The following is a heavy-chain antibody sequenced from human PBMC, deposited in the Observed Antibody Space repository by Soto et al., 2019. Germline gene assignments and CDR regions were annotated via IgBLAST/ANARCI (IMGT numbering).Heavy chain of an antibody. D-gene: IGHD2-8*01. J-gene: IGHJ4*02. V-gene: IGHV6-1*01. CDR3: AREGTPGVGVLMVYAIYY. CDR1: GDSVSSNSAA. CDR2: TYYRSKWYN. Sequence: SQTLSLTCAISGDSVSSNSAAWNWIRQSPSRGLEWLGRTYYRSKWYNDYAVSVKSRITINPDTPKNQFSLQLNSVTPEDTAVYYCAREGTPGVGVLMVYAIYYWGQGTLVTVSS.